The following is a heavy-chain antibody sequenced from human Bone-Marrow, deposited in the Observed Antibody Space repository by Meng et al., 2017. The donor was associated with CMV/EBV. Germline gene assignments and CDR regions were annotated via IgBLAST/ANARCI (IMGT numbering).Heavy chain of an antibody. J-gene: IGHJ4*02. Sequence: SVKVSCKASGYTFTSYYMHWVRQAPGQGLEWMGGIFPIFGTANYAQKFQGRVTITTDESTSTAYMELSSLRSEDTAVYYCGYGSGSYQGYWGQGTLVTVSS. CDR1: GYTFTSYY. D-gene: IGHD3-10*01. CDR2: IFPIFGTA. CDR3: GYGSGSYQGY. V-gene: IGHV1-69*05.